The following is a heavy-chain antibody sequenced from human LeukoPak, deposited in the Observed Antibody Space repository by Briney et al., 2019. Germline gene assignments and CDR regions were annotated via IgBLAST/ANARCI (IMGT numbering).Heavy chain of an antibody. D-gene: IGHD6-13*01. CDR2: IYSGGST. CDR3: ARDLSGSSSWYDGMDV. J-gene: IGHJ6*02. V-gene: IGHV3-53*01. CDR1: GFTFSNYG. Sequence: PGGSLRLSCAATGFTFSNYGMSWVRQAPGKGLEWVSVIYSGGSTYYADSVKGRFTISRDNSKNTLYLQMNSLRAEDTAVYYCARDLSGSSSWYDGMDVWGQGTTVTVSS.